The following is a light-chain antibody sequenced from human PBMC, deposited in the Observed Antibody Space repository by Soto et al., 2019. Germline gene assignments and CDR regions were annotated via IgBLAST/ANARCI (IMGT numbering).Light chain of an antibody. J-gene: IGKJ2*01. Sequence: DIQMTQSPSSLSASVGDRVTITCRASQAISSYLNWYQQRPGKAPRLLIHAASTWPGGVPSRFSGSGSGTDFTLTISSRQPQDVATYFCQQRYRTPPDTFGQGTKLEIK. CDR2: AAS. CDR3: QQRYRTPPDT. CDR1: QAISSY. V-gene: IGKV1-39*01.